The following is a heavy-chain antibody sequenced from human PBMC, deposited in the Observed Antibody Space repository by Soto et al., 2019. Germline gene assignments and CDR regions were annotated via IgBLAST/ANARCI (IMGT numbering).Heavy chain of an antibody. V-gene: IGHV3-53*01. Sequence: GSLRLSCAASGFTVSSNYMSWVRQAPGKGLEWVSVIYSGGSTYYADSVKGRFTISRDNSKNTLYLQMNSLRAEDTAVYYCARDLLVYGSEEKYYYGMDVWGQGTTVTVSS. J-gene: IGHJ6*02. D-gene: IGHD3-10*01. CDR2: IYSGGST. CDR3: ARDLLVYGSEEKYYYGMDV. CDR1: GFTVSSNY.